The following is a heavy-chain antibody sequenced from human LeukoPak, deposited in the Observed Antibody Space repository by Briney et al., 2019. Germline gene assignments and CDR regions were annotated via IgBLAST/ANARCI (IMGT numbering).Heavy chain of an antibody. D-gene: IGHD3-10*01. V-gene: IGHV3-7*01. CDR1: EFTFSGFW. Sequence: SGESLRLSCAASEFTFSGFWMNWVRQAPGEGLQWVGNIRQDGRQTRYSDAVQGRFTISRDNAQKSLYLQMNSLGPEDTAVYYCARDGQSSGTFDYWGQGTLVTVSS. CDR3: ARDGQSSGTFDY. CDR2: IRQDGRQT. J-gene: IGHJ4*02.